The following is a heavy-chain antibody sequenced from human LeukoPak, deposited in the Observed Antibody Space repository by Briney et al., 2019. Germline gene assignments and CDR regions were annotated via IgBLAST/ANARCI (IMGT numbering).Heavy chain of an antibody. CDR1: GGTFSSYA. CDR2: IIPIFGTA. D-gene: IGHD5-18*01. J-gene: IGHJ6*03. V-gene: IGHV1-69*05. CDR3: AREAAMGDYYYYYMDV. Sequence: ASVKVSCKASGGTFSSYAISWVRQAPGQGLEWMGRIIPIFGTANYAQKFQGRVTITTDGSTSTAYMELSSLRSEDTAVYYCAREAAMGDYYYYYMDVWGKGTTVTVSS.